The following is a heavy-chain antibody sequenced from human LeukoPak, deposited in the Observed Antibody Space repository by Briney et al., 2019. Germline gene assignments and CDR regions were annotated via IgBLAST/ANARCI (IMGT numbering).Heavy chain of an antibody. V-gene: IGHV5-51*01. Sequence: GESLKISCKAAGSIFTTYLIAGVRQLPGKGLEWMGIIYPGDADTRAKPSFGGQVTISADTPSTTSSLQWSSLKASDTAMYYCARLGYSGYDLDYWGQGTLVTVSS. CDR3: ARLGYSGYDLDY. J-gene: IGHJ4*02. CDR1: GSIFTTYL. CDR2: IYPGDADT. D-gene: IGHD5-12*01.